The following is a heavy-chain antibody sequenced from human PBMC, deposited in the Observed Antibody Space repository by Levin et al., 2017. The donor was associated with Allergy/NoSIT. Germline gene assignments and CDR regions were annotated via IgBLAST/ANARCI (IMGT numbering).Heavy chain of an antibody. J-gene: IGHJ6*03. CDR1: GSSFTSYW. Sequence: GGSRRLSCQGSGSSFTSYWIGWVRQMPGKGLEWMGIIYPGDSDTRHSPSFQGQATISADKSTSTAYLQWSSLQASDTAIYYCARRGTRDYYYYMDVWGKGTTVTVSS. CDR3: ARRGTRDYYYYMDV. CDR2: IYPGDSDT. D-gene: IGHD2-15*01. V-gene: IGHV5-51*01.